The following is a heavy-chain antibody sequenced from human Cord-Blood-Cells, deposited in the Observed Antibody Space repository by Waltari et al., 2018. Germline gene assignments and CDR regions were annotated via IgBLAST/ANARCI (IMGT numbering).Heavy chain of an antibody. CDR3: ARAEIGGYWYFDL. D-gene: IGHD3-16*01. CDR2: INAGNGNT. CDR1: GYTFTSYA. Sequence: QVQPVQSGVEEKKPGASGKVSCKASGYTFTSYAMHWVPQAPGQRLEWMGWINAGNGNTKYSQKFQGRGTITRDTSASTAYMELSSLRSEDTAVYYCARAEIGGYWYFDLWGRGTLVTVSS. J-gene: IGHJ2*01. V-gene: IGHV1-3*05.